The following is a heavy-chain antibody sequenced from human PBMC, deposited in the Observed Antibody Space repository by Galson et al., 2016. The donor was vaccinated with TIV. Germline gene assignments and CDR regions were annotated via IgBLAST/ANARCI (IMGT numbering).Heavy chain of an antibody. CDR2: IYWDDDK. Sequence: PALVKPTQTLTLTCTFSGFSLGTGGVGVGWIRPPPGKALEWLALIYWDDDKRYSPSLKNRLTITKDTSKNQVVLTMTNMDPVDTATYYCAHRHMTLSTGSDALDMGGQGQWSPSLQ. CDR1: GFSLGTGGVG. J-gene: IGHJ3*02. D-gene: IGHD3-9*01. CDR3: AHRHMTLSTGSDALDM. V-gene: IGHV2-5*02.